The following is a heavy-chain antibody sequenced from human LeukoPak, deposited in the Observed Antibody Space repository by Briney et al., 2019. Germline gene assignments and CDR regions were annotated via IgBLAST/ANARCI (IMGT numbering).Heavy chain of an antibody. J-gene: IGHJ5*02. CDR2: INPSSGGT. CDR3: ARDDNSGYYSGP. CDR1: GYTFIDYY. Sequence: GASVKVSYKASGYTFIDYYMHWVRQAPGQGLEWMGRINPSSGGTNYAQKFQGRVTMTRDTSISTAYMELSRLRSDDTAVYYCARDDNSGYYSGPWGQGTLVTVSS. D-gene: IGHD3-22*01. V-gene: IGHV1-2*06.